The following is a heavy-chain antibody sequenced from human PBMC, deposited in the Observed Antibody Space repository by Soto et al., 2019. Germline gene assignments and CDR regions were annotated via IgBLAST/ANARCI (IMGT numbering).Heavy chain of an antibody. CDR2: IRPDGSEK. J-gene: IGHJ4*02. Sequence: EVQLVESGGGFVQPGGSLRLSCAASGFTFSTYWMSWVRQAPGKGLEWVANIRPDGSEKYYVDSVKGRFTISRDNAKNSLYLQMNSLRAEDTAVYYCARAGTTTHLFDYWGQGTLVTVSS. V-gene: IGHV3-7*01. CDR1: GFTFSTYW. CDR3: ARAGTTTHLFDY. D-gene: IGHD4-17*01.